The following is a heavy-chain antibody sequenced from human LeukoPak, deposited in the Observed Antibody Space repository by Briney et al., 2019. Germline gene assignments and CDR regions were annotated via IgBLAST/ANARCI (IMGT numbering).Heavy chain of an antibody. J-gene: IGHJ6*02. V-gene: IGHV3-74*01. CDR2: IASDGSST. CDR1: GFTFSSYW. Sequence: GRSLRLSCAASGFTFSSYWMNWVRQAPGKGLVWVSRIASDGSSTTYADSVKGRFTISRDNAKNSLYLQMSNLRAEDTAVYFCARGGGLDVWGQGATVTVSS. D-gene: IGHD3-16*01. CDR3: ARGGGLDV.